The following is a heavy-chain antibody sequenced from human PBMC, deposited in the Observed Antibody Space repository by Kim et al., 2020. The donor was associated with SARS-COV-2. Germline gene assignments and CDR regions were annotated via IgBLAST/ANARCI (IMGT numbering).Heavy chain of an antibody. V-gene: IGHV3-64D*09. J-gene: IGHJ4*02. D-gene: IGHD3-22*01. CDR2: ISSNGGST. Sequence: GGSLRLSCSASGLTFSSYAMHWVRQAPGKGLEYVSAISSNGGSTYYADSVKGRFTISRDNSKNTLYLQMSSLRAEDTAVYYCVNHTPYYYDSSGYYVDYWGQGTLVTVSS. CDR3: VNHTPYYYDSSGYYVDY. CDR1: GLTFSSYA.